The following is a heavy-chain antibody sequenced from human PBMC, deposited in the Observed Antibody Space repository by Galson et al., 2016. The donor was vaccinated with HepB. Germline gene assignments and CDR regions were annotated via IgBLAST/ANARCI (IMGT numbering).Heavy chain of an antibody. J-gene: IGHJ6*02. V-gene: IGHV4-39*01. D-gene: IGHD3-16*01. CDR1: GGSISSSTYY. CDR2: IYSSGYT. CDR3: ARALSRYYFAMDV. Sequence: SETLSLTCTVSGGSISSSTYYWGWVRLPPGKGLEWIGSIYSSGYTYSNPSLKSRPTISVDTSKNQFSLNLTSVTAADTALYYCARALSRYYFAMDVWGQGTTVTVSS.